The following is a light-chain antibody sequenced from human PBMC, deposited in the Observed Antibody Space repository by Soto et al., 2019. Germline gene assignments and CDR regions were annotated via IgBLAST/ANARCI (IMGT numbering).Light chain of an antibody. V-gene: IGKV1-5*03. Sequence: DIHMTQSPSTLSASVGDRVTITCRASQSISLWVAWYQQKPGRAPNLLIYKTSSLETVVQSRFSGSGSGTEFTLTISSLQPDDFATYYCQHYKDYSWTFGQGTKVEFK. CDR2: KTS. J-gene: IGKJ1*01. CDR1: QSISLW. CDR3: QHYKDYSWT.